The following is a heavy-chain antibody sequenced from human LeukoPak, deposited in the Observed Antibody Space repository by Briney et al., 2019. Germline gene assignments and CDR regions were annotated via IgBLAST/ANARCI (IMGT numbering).Heavy chain of an antibody. Sequence: PSETLSLTCTVSGGSISSSSYYWGWIRQPPGKGLEWIGYIYYSGSTNYNPSLKSLVTISVDTSKNQFSLKVSSVTAADTAVYYCARGPSLSIRSGWFPFDPWGQGTLVTVSS. CDR1: GGSISSSSYY. V-gene: IGHV4-61*05. CDR3: ARGPSLSIRSGWFPFDP. J-gene: IGHJ5*02. D-gene: IGHD6-19*01. CDR2: IYYSGST.